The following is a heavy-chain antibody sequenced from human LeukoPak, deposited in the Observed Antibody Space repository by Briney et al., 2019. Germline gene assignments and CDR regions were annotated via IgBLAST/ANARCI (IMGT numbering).Heavy chain of an antibody. D-gene: IGHD6-25*01. Sequence: PGGSLRLSCAASGFTFSNAWMSWVRQAPGKGLEWVGRIKSKTDGGTTDYAAPVKGRFTISRDDSKNTLYLQMNSLRAEDTAVYYCAKSGRSGYPPYFYYYGMDVWGQGTTVTVSS. CDR1: GFTFSNAW. J-gene: IGHJ6*02. CDR3: AKSGRSGYPPYFYYYGMDV. V-gene: IGHV3-15*01. CDR2: IKSKTDGGTT.